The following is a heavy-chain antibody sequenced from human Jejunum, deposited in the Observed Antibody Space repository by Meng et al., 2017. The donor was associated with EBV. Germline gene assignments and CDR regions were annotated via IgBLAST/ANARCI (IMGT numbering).Heavy chain of an antibody. J-gene: IGHJ5*02. Sequence: QLQIQQWGAGLLKPSETLSLTCAWYGGSLSDYDWTWIRRPAGKGLKWIGEINHGGGAIYNPSLKSRVTISVDTSKNQFSLKLSSVTAADTAVYYCARLGGYASGTYYPIDPWGQGTLVTVSS. V-gene: IGHV4-34*01. D-gene: IGHD3-10*01. CDR2: INHGGGA. CDR3: ARLGGYASGTYYPIDP. CDR1: GGSLSDYD.